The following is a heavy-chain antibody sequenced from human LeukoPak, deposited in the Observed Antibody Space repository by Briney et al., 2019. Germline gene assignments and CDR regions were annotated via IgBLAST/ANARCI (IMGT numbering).Heavy chain of an antibody. V-gene: IGHV4-39*07. Sequence: SETLSLTCTVSGGSISSSSYYWGWVRQPPGKGLEWIGSIYDIGKTYYNPSLKSRVTISADTTKNQFSLKLSSVTAADTAVYYCASDRPFDYWGQGTMVTVSS. J-gene: IGHJ4*02. CDR2: IYDIGKT. CDR3: ASDRPFDY. CDR1: GGSISSSSYY.